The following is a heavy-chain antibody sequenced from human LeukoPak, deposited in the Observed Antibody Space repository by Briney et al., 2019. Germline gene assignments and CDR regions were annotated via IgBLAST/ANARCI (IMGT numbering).Heavy chain of an antibody. Sequence: SGESLKISCKGYGYSFPSYWIGWVRQMPGKGLEWMGIIHPGHSDTRYSPSFQGQVTVSADTSLNTAYLQWGSLKASDTAMYYCASAYYYGSGSVPYYFDYWGQGTLVTVSS. CDR2: IHPGHSDT. CDR1: GYSFPSYW. V-gene: IGHV5-51*01. J-gene: IGHJ4*02. D-gene: IGHD3-10*01. CDR3: ASAYYYGSGSVPYYFDY.